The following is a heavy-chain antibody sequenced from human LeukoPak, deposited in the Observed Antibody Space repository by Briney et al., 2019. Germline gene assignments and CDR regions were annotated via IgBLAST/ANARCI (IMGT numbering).Heavy chain of an antibody. Sequence: GGSLRLSCAASGFTFSDSYVSWIRQAPGKGLEYISYISSSGSTIYYADSVKGRFTLSRDNAKNSLSLEMNSPRAEDTAVYYCARGKYSFDYWGQGTLVTVSS. V-gene: IGHV3-11*01. CDR1: GFTFSDSY. CDR3: ARGKYSFDY. CDR2: ISSSGSTI. J-gene: IGHJ4*02.